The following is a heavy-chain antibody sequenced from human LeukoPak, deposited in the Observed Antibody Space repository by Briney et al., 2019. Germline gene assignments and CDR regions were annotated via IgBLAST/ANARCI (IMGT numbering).Heavy chain of an antibody. CDR1: GFTFRRTA. CDR2: IGGSGVGT. CDR3: AKDANYLRSGSFFIPFDY. D-gene: IGHD4/OR15-4a*01. V-gene: IGHV3-23*01. J-gene: IGHJ4*02. Sequence: GGSLRLSCAASGFTFRRTAMSWVRQAPGKGLQWVATIGGSGVGTYYAASVKGRFNISRDNSKNTLYLQMNSLRTEDTAIYYCAKDANYLRSGSFFIPFDYWSQGTLVTVHS.